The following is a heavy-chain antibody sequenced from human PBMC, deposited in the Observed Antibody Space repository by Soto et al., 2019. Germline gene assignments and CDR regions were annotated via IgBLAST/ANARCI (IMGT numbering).Heavy chain of an antibody. J-gene: IGHJ6*02. V-gene: IGHV3-33*01. D-gene: IGHD6-13*01. CDR3: ARDGRAAAGTSDYYYYYGMDV. Sequence: GGSLGLSCAASGFTFSSYGMHWVRQAPGKGLEWVAVIWYDGSNKYYADSVKGRFTISRDNSKNTLYLQMNSLRAEDTAVYYCARDGRAAAGTSDYYYYYGMDVWGQGTTVTVSS. CDR2: IWYDGSNK. CDR1: GFTFSSYG.